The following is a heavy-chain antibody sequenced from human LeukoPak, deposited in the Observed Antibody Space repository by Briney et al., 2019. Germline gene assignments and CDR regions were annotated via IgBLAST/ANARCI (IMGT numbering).Heavy chain of an antibody. V-gene: IGHV1-24*01. CDR3: ATEADGSLTV. J-gene: IGHJ6*04. D-gene: IGHD3-10*01. CDR1: GNTLTELS. CDR2: FDPEHGET. Sequence: ASVKVSCKVSGNTLTELSMHWVRQVPGRGLEWMGGFDPEHGETIYAQKFQGRVTMTEDTSTDTAYMELSTLKSEDTAVYYCATEADGSLTVWGKGTMVTVSS.